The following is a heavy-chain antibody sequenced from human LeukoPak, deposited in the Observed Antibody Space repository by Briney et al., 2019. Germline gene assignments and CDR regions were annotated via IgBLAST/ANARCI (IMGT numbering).Heavy chain of an antibody. V-gene: IGHV1-69*13. CDR3: ARALLRYCSSTSCYWFDP. Sequence: ASVKVSCKASGGTFSNYAISWVRQAPGQGLEWMGGIIPLFGTANYAQKFQGRVTITADESTSTAYMELSSLRSEDTAMYYCARALLRYCSSTSCYWFDPWGQGTLVTVSS. CDR2: IIPLFGTA. J-gene: IGHJ5*02. D-gene: IGHD2-2*01. CDR1: GGTFSNYA.